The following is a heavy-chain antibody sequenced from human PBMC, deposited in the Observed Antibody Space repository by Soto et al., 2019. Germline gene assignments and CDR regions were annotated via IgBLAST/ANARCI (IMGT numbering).Heavy chain of an antibody. D-gene: IGHD6-13*01. V-gene: IGHV3-66*01. CDR3: ARGGGSSWPYHFDY. CDR2: LYSDGTT. Sequence: PGGSLRLSCAASGFTVSSNYMSWVRQASGKGLEWVSVLYSDGTTFYADSVKGRFTISRDNSKNTLYLQMNGLRAGDTAVYYCARGGGSSWPYHFDYWGQGALVTVSS. CDR1: GFTVSSNY. J-gene: IGHJ4*02.